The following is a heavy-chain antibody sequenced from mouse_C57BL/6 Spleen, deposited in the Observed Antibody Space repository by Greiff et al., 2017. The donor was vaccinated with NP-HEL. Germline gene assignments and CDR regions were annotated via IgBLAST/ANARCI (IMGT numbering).Heavy chain of an antibody. D-gene: IGHD2-12*01. J-gene: IGHJ2*01. Sequence: EVQLQQSGAELVRPGASVKLSCTASGFNIKDDYMHWVKQRPEQGLEWIGWIDPENGDTEYASKFQGKATITADTSSNTAYLQLSSLTSEDTAVYYCTTEWLVTDYWGQGTTLTVSS. V-gene: IGHV14-4*01. CDR1: GFNIKDDY. CDR2: IDPENGDT. CDR3: TTEWLVTDY.